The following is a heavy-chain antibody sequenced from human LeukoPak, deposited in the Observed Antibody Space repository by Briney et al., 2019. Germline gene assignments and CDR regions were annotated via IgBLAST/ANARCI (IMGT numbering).Heavy chain of an antibody. CDR3: ARGLQYQLLKALGYYYMDV. V-gene: IGHV1-69*05. CDR2: IIPISGTA. Sequence: ASVKVSCKASGGTFSSHAIAWVRQAPGQGPEWMGGIIPISGTANYAQKFQGRVAITTDDSTSTAYMELGSLTSDDTAVYYCARGLQYQLLKALGYYYMDVWGEGTTVTVSS. CDR1: GGTFSSHA. D-gene: IGHD2-2*01. J-gene: IGHJ6*03.